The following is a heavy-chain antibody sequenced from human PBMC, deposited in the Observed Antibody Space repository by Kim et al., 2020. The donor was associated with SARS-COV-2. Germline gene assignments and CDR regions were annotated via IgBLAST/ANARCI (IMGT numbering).Heavy chain of an antibody. J-gene: IGHJ6*02. CDR1: RFTFGNNA. CDR2: ISNSATYI. CDR3: VKARCGSNCFYEMDG. V-gene: IGHV3-23*01. D-gene: IGHD3-16*01. Sequence: GGSLRLSCAASRFTFGNNAMNWVRQAPGKGLEWVSGISNSATYIYYADSVKGRFSISRDNSRTTLYLQMNSLRAEDTAIYYCVKARCGSNCFYEMDGWGQGNTVIVSS.